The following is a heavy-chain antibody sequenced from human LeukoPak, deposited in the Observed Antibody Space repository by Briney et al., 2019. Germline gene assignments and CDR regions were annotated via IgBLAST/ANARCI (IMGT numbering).Heavy chain of an antibody. CDR2: INSDGRRA. CDR3: ARGAFQDTSGWYGIDY. CDR1: GFTFSSYW. J-gene: IGHJ4*02. D-gene: IGHD6-19*01. V-gene: IGHV3-74*01. Sequence: QPGGSLRLSCAASGFTFSSYWMHWVRQAPEKGLVWVSRINSDGRRATYADSVEGRFTISRDNAKNTLYLQMNSLRAEDTAVYYCARGAFQDTSGWYGIDYWGQGTLVTVSS.